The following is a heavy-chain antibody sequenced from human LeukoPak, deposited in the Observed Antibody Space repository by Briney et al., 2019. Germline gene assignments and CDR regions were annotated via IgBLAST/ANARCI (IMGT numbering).Heavy chain of an antibody. Sequence: ETLSLTCTVSGGSISSYYWSWIRQAPGKGLEWVSSISSSSSYIYYADSVRGRFTISRDNSKNTLYLQMNSLRVEDTAVYFCARDPGAFPYFFDYWGQGTLVTVSS. D-gene: IGHD4/OR15-4a*01. CDR2: ISSSSSYI. CDR3: ARDPGAFPYFFDY. J-gene: IGHJ4*02. V-gene: IGHV3-21*04. CDR1: GGSISSYY.